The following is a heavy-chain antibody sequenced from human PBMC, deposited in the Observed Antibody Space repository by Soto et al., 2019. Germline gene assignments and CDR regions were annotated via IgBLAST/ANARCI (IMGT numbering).Heavy chain of an antibody. Sequence: PLETLSLTCTVSGGSISRGYYYWSWFPPPPGKGLEWIGYVYYSGNTNYNPSLESRVTISVDTSRNRFSLNLTSATAADTAVYYCARKGAAASYAHYYMDVWGRGTAVTVSS. CDR2: VYYSGNT. CDR3: ARKGAAASYAHYYMDV. J-gene: IGHJ6*03. V-gene: IGHV4-61*01. D-gene: IGHD6-13*01. CDR1: GGSISRGYYY.